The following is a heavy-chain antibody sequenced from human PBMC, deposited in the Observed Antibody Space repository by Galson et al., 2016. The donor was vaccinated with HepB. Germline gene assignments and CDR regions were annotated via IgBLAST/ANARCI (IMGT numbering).Heavy chain of an antibody. D-gene: IGHD2-2*01. V-gene: IGHV3-30*18. CDR2: ISHDGRNK. CDR3: AKDGKPWWESYCHSTSCYVGYFDD. J-gene: IGHJ4*02. CDR1: GLTFSRHW. Sequence: SLRLSCAASGLTFSRHWMSWARQAPGKGLEWVAVISHDGRNKYYADSLKGRFNISRDNLKSTLFLQMNNLRPEDTAFYFCAKDGKPWWESYCHSTSCYVGYFDDWGQGTLVTVSS.